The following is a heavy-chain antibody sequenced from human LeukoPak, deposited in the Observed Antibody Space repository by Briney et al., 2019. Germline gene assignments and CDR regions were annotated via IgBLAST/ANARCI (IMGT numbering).Heavy chain of an antibody. V-gene: IGHV1-2*06. CDR1: AYTFTGNY. CDR3: AREGDGVNSWAYFDY. J-gene: IGHJ4*02. CDR2: INPNSGGT. D-gene: IGHD5-24*01. Sequence: ASVKVFCKTSAYTFTGNYMHWVRQAPGQGLEWIGRINPNSGGTNLAQKFQGRVTMTRDTSISTAYMELSRLRSDDTAVYYCAREGDGVNSWAYFDYWGQGTLVTVSS.